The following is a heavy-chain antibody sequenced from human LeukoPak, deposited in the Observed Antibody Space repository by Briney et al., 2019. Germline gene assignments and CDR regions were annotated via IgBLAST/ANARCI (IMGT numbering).Heavy chain of an antibody. Sequence: SETLSLTCTVSGGSISSGDYYWSWIRQPPGKGLEWIGYIYYSGSTYYNPSLKSRVTISVDTSKNQFSLKLSSVTAADTAVYYCARVRLWFGELLPSQEGYWGQGTLVTVSS. CDR1: GGSISSGDYY. CDR2: IYYSGST. D-gene: IGHD3-10*01. CDR3: ARVRLWFGELLPSQEGY. V-gene: IGHV4-30-4*01. J-gene: IGHJ4*02.